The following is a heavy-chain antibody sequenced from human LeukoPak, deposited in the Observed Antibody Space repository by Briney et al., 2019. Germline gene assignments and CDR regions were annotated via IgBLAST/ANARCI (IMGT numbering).Heavy chain of an antibody. CDR1: GFTFSSYP. CDR2: ISYDGSNK. J-gene: IGHJ3*02. D-gene: IGHD3-10*01. V-gene: IGHV3-30-3*01. CDR3: ARDANFGYDAFDI. Sequence: GGSLRLPCAASGFTFSSYPMHWVRQAPGKGLEWVAVISYDGSNKYYADSVKGRFTISRDNSKNTMYLQMNSLRAEDTAVYYCARDANFGYDAFDIWGQGTMVTVSS.